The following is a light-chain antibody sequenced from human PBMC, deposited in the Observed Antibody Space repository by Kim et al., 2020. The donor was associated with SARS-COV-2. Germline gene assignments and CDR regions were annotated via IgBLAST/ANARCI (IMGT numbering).Light chain of an antibody. V-gene: IGLV1-44*01. J-gene: IGLJ1*01. CDR1: RPNIGKNT. Sequence: HRFTISCARSRPNIGKNTVHWSHPPPGTVPKLLIYRNDQRPSGVPDRFSGSKSGTSASLAISGLQSDDEADYYCGVWDASLDGYVFGSGTKVTVL. CDR2: RND. CDR3: GVWDASLDGYV.